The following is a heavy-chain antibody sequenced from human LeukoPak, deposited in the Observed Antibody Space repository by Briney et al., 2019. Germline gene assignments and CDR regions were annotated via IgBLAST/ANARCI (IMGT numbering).Heavy chain of an antibody. CDR1: GFAFSSFA. V-gene: IGHV3-23*01. CDR2: LSGSGGST. Sequence: PGGSLRLSCAASGFAFSSFAMNWVRQVPGRGLEWVSGLSGSGGSTYYADSVKGRFTISRDNPKNTLHLQMNSLRVDDTAVYYCARASQVGGSSWFDPWGQGTLVSVSS. CDR3: ARASQVGGSSWFDP. J-gene: IGHJ5*02. D-gene: IGHD2-2*01.